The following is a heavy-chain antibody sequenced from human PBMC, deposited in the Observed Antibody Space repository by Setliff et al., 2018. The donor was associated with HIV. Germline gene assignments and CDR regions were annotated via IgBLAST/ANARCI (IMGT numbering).Heavy chain of an antibody. CDR1: GFTFSSYA. Sequence: HPGGSLRLSCAASGFTFSSYAMSWVRQAPGKGLEWVSAISGRGDGTYYADSVKGRFTFSRDNSKNTVYLQMNSLRTEDTAIYYCARIGTGSQTDYWGQGIQVTVSS. D-gene: IGHD1-26*01. V-gene: IGHV3-23*01. J-gene: IGHJ4*02. CDR2: ISGRGDGT. CDR3: ARIGTGSQTDY.